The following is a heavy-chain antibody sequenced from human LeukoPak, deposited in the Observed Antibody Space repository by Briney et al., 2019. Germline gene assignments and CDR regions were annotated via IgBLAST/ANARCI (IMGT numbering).Heavy chain of an antibody. CDR1: GGSFSGYY. Sequence: ETLSLTCAVYGGSFSGYYWSWIRQPPGKGLEWVGRIKSKTDGGTTDYAAPVKGRFTISRDDSKNTLYLQMNSLKTEDTAVYYCTTPWELLPYDAFDIWGQGTMVTVSS. CDR3: TTPWELLPYDAFDI. D-gene: IGHD1-26*01. J-gene: IGHJ3*02. V-gene: IGHV3-15*01. CDR2: IKSKTDGGTT.